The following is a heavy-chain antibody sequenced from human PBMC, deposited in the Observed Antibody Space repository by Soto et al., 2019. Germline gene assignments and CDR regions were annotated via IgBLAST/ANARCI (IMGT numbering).Heavy chain of an antibody. CDR3: ARGGGLFEY. CDR2: IQYSGST. D-gene: IGHD3-10*01. CDR1: GGSISPYY. V-gene: IGHV4-59*01. J-gene: IGHJ4*02. Sequence: QVQLQESGPGLVKPSENLSLTCTVSGGSISPYYWSWIRQAPGKGLEWVGYIQYSGSTNYNPSLKSRLTISVDTSKNQFSLKLTSVTAADTAMYYCARGGGLFEYWGQGTLVTVSS.